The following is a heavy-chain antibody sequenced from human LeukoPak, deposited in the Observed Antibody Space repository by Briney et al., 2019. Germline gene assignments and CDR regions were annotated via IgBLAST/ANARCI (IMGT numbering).Heavy chain of an antibody. CDR1: GFLFSNSH. CDR3: ARDDAFDY. Sequence: AGGSLRLSCAASGFLFSNSHMNWVRQAPGKGLEWVSYISSTSSTIYYADSVKGRFTISRDNAKNSLYLQMNSLRAEDTAVYYCARDDAFDYWGQGTLVTVSS. J-gene: IGHJ4*02. V-gene: IGHV3-48*01. CDR2: ISSTSSTI.